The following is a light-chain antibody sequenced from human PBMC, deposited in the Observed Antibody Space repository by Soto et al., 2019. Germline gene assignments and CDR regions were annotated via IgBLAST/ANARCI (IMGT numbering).Light chain of an antibody. CDR3: QQTYSTYT. V-gene: IGKV3-11*01. Sequence: EVVLTQSPATLSLSPGATATLSCGASQSVSSSLAWYQQKPGQAPRLLIYDASSRATGIPARFSGSGSGTDFALTISSLEPEDFAVYYCQQTYSTYTFGQGSKL. J-gene: IGKJ2*01. CDR1: QSVSSS. CDR2: DAS.